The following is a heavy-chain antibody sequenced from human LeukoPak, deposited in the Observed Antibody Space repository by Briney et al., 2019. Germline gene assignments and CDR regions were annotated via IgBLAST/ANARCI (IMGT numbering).Heavy chain of an antibody. J-gene: IGHJ4*02. CDR1: GFTFSSYA. Sequence: GGSLRLSCATSGFTFSSYAMSWVRQAPGKGLEWVSAISGGGGSTYYADSVKGRFTISRDNAKNSLYLQMNSLRAEDTAVYYCAREMGYSYGRDYWGQGTLVTVSS. CDR3: AREMGYSYGRDY. D-gene: IGHD5-18*01. CDR2: ISGGGGST. V-gene: IGHV3-23*01.